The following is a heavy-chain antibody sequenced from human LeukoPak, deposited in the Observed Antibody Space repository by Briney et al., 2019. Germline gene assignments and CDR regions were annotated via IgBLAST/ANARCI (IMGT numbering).Heavy chain of an antibody. Sequence: SETLSLTCTVSGGSISSGDYYWSWIRQPPGKGLEWIGYIYYSGSTYYNPSLKSRVTISVDTSKNQFSLKLSSVTAADTAVYYCARESYCSSTSCYGDAFGIWGQGTMVTVSS. CDR2: IYYSGST. CDR1: GGSISSGDYY. D-gene: IGHD2-2*01. V-gene: IGHV4-30-4*01. CDR3: ARESYCSSTSCYGDAFGI. J-gene: IGHJ3*02.